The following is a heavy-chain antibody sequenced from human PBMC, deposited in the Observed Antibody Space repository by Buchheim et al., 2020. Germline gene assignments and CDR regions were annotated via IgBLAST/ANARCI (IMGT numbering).Heavy chain of an antibody. D-gene: IGHD6-6*01. Sequence: QVQLVESGGGVVQPGRSLRLSCAASGFTFRSYGMHWVRQAPGKGLEWVAGISYDGSNKYYADSVKGRFTISRDNSKNTLYLQMSSLRAEDTAVYYCAKDRVYMGGSSFDYWGQGTL. J-gene: IGHJ4*02. CDR3: AKDRVYMGGSSFDY. V-gene: IGHV3-30*18. CDR2: ISYDGSNK. CDR1: GFTFRSYG.